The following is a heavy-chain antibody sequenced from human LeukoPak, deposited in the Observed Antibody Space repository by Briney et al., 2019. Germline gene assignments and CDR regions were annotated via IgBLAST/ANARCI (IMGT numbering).Heavy chain of an antibody. Sequence: GGSLRLSCAASGFTFDDYAMHWVRQAPGKGLEWVSGISWNSGNIGYADSVKGRFTISRDNAKNSLYLQMSSLRAEDTAVYFCATSCSSATCYGPGFDFWGQGTLVTVSS. V-gene: IGHV3-9*01. D-gene: IGHD2-2*01. CDR2: ISWNSGNI. CDR1: GFTFDDYA. J-gene: IGHJ4*02. CDR3: ATSCSSATCYGPGFDF.